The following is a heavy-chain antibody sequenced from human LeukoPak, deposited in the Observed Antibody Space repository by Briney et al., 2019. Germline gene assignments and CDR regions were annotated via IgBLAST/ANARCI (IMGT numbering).Heavy chain of an antibody. V-gene: IGHV3-30*14. D-gene: IGHD6-19*01. Sequence: GRSLRLSCAASGFTFRNWAMHWVRQAPGQGLEWVAVISYDEIITYYADPVRGRFTISRHNSQNTLYLQMNSLKSEDTAVYYCARAADGSSGRFDYWGQGTLVTVSS. J-gene: IGHJ4*02. CDR2: ISYDEIIT. CDR3: ARAADGSSGRFDY. CDR1: GFTFRNWA.